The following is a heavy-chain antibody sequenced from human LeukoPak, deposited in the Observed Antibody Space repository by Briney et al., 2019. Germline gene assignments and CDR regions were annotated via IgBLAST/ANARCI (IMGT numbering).Heavy chain of an antibody. Sequence: GASVKVSCKASGYTFTSYGISWVRQAPGQGLEWMGWISAYNGNTNYAQKLQGRVTMTTDTSTSTAYMKLRSLRSDDTAVYYCARDALGYCSSTSCSYFDYWGQGTLVTVSS. CDR1: GYTFTSYG. CDR2: ISAYNGNT. V-gene: IGHV1-18*01. CDR3: ARDALGYCSSTSCSYFDY. J-gene: IGHJ4*02. D-gene: IGHD2-2*01.